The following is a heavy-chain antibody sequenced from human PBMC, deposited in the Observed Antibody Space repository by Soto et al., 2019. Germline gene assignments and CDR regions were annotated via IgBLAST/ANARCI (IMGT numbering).Heavy chain of an antibody. D-gene: IGHD3-10*01. V-gene: IGHV3-30-3*01. CDR1: GFTFGSYA. CDR3: ARDATKYAYGWD. Sequence: QVQLVESGGGVVQPGRSLTLSCAASGFTFGSYAMHWVRQAPGKGLEWVTVISQDGSNEYYTDSVKGRFTISRDNSKNTLYLQMNSLRAEDTAVYYCARDATKYAYGWDWGQGTLFTVSS. J-gene: IGHJ4*02. CDR2: ISQDGSNE.